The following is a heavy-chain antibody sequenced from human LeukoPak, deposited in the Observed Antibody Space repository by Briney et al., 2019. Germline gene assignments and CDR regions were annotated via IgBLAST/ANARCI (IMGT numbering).Heavy chain of an antibody. Sequence: GGSLRLSCAASGFIFDDFAMHWVRQAPGKGLQWVSHISWDGGKTHYADSVKGRFTISRDNSTNSLYLQMNSLRTEDTGLYYCLKDFGGGDGWGQGTLVTVSS. CDR3: LKDFGGGDG. J-gene: IGHJ4*02. CDR2: ISWDGGKT. CDR1: GFIFDDFA. D-gene: IGHD2-21*02. V-gene: IGHV3-43D*03.